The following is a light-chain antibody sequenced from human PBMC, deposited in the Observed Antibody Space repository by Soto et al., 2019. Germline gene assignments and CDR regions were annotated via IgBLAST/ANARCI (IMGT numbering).Light chain of an antibody. V-gene: IGKV3-20*01. J-gene: IGKJ2*01. CDR1: QSLASNY. CDR3: QHYESSLPSYT. CDR2: TAS. Sequence: EIVLTRSPGTLSLSPGERATLSCRASQSLASNYLAWYQQKPGQAPRLLIYTASTRATGIPDRFSGSGSGTDFTLTISRLEPEDFAVYYCQHYESSLPSYTFGQGTKLEVK.